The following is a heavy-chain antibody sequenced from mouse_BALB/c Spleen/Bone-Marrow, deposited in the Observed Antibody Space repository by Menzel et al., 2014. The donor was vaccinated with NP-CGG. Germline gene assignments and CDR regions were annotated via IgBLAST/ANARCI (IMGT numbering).Heavy chain of an antibody. CDR2: ISSGGRYT. V-gene: IGHV5-9-4*01. Sequence: EVQVVESGGGLVKPGGSLKLSCAASGFTFSSYVMSWVRQSPEKRLEWVAEISSGGRYTYYPDTVTGRFTISRDNAKNALFPEMSNLRSENTAMYYCTRDQFITAAARAIDYWGQGSSLTDS. D-gene: IGHD1-2*01. J-gene: IGHJ2*02. CDR1: GFTFSSYV. CDR3: TRDQFITAAARAIDY.